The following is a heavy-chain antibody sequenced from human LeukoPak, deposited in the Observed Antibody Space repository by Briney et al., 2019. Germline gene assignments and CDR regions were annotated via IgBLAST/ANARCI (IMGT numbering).Heavy chain of an antibody. CDR2: IRYDGSNK. J-gene: IGHJ4*02. CDR1: GFTFSSYG. CDR3: AKGAGIAVANFDY. Sequence: PGGSLRLSCAASGFTFSSYGMHWVRQAPGKGLEWVAFIRYDGSNKYYADSVKGRFTISRGNSKNTLYLQMNSLRAEDTAVYYCAKGAGIAVANFDYWGQGTLVTVSS. V-gene: IGHV3-30*02. D-gene: IGHD6-19*01.